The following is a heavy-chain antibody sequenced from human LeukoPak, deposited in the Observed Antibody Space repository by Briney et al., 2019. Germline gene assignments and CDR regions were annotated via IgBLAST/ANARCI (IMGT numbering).Heavy chain of an antibody. D-gene: IGHD1-26*01. CDR1: GVSITSGSYF. Sequence: SETLSLTCTVSGVSITSGSYFWSWIRQPAGKGLECIGRISTSGSTNYNPSLKSRVTISVDTSNKHFSLQLRSLTAADTAVYYCARSRLELGATDCSFDYWGQGILVTVSS. V-gene: IGHV4-61*02. CDR2: ISTSGST. J-gene: IGHJ4*02. CDR3: ARSRLELGATDCSFDY.